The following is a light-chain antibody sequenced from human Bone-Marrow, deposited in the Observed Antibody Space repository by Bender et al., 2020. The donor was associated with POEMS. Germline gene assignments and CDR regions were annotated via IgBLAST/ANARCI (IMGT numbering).Light chain of an antibody. Sequence: SYEVTQPPSVSVSPGQIASITCSGDDLGDKYVAWYQQKPGQSPVLVIYQDTKRPSGIPERFSGSNSGNTATLTISGTQALDEADYYCQAWDTYSVIFGGGTKLTVL. CDR3: QAWDTYSVI. J-gene: IGLJ2*01. CDR1: DLGDKY. V-gene: IGLV3-1*01. CDR2: QDT.